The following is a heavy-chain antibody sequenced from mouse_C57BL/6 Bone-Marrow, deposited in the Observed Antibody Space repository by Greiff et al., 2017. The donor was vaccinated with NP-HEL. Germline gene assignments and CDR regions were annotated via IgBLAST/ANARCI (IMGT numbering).Heavy chain of an antibody. D-gene: IGHD2-3*01. Sequence: QVQLQQPGAELVKPGASVKLSCKASGYTFTGYWMHWVKQRPGQGLEWIGMIHPNSGSTNYNEKFKSKATLTVDKSSSTAYMQLSSLTSEDSAVYYCTYDGYYRGFAYWGQGTLVTVSA. J-gene: IGHJ3*01. CDR2: IHPNSGST. V-gene: IGHV1-64*01. CDR1: GYTFTGYW. CDR3: TYDGYYRGFAY.